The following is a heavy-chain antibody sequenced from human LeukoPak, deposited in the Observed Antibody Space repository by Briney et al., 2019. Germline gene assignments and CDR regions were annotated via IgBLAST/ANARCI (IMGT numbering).Heavy chain of an antibody. V-gene: IGHV2-5*02. CDR2: IYWDDDK. J-gene: IGHJ4*02. Sequence: SGPTLANPTQTLTLTCTFSGFSFSTSEVGVGWIRQPPGRALEWLALIYWDDDKRYSPSLRSRLTITKDTSKNQVVLTMTNMDPVDTATYYCVHWTKRYCIGGDCYLRYYFDYWGQGTLVTVSS. CDR1: GFSFSTSEVG. D-gene: IGHD2-8*02. CDR3: VHWTKRYCIGGDCYLRYYFDY.